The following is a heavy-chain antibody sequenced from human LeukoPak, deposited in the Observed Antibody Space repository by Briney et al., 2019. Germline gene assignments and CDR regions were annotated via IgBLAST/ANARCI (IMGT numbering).Heavy chain of an antibody. J-gene: IGHJ4*02. CDR2: ISYHGSDK. D-gene: IGHD3-22*01. CDR3: ANSDSSGYYDY. CDR1: GFPFSSYG. Sequence: PGGALRLSCVASGFPFSSYGMHWVRQAPGKGLEWVAVISYHGSDKYYPDSVKGRFTISRDNSKNTLYLQMNSLRAEDTAVYYCANSDSSGYYDYWGQGTLVTVSS. V-gene: IGHV3-30*18.